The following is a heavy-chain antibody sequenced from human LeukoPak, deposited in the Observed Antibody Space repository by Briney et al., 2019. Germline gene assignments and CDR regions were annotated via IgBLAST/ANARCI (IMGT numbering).Heavy chain of an antibody. CDR2: IYSGGST. CDR1: GFTVSSNY. J-gene: IGHJ3*02. D-gene: IGHD3-22*01. Sequence: PGGSLRLSCAASGFTVSSNYVSWVRQAPGKGLEWVSVIYSGGSTYYADSVKGRFTISRDNSKNTLYLQMNSLRAEDTAVYYCAREKAGPGSYDSSGYYYSYAFDIWGQGTMVTVSS. V-gene: IGHV3-53*01. CDR3: AREKAGPGSYDSSGYYYSYAFDI.